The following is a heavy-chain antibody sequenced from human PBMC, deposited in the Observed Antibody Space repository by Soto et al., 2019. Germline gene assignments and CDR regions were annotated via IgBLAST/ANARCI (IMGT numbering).Heavy chain of an antibody. D-gene: IGHD2-2*01. Sequence: QVQLQQWGAGLLKPSETLSLTCAVYGGSFSGYYWSWIRQPPGKGLEWIGEINHSGSTNYTPSLTSRVTISVDTSKNQFSLKLSSVTAADTAVYYCARGYCSSTSCQWAFYSWGQGTMVTVSS. J-gene: IGHJ3*02. V-gene: IGHV4-34*01. CDR1: GGSFSGYY. CDR2: INHSGST. CDR3: ARGYCSSTSCQWAFYS.